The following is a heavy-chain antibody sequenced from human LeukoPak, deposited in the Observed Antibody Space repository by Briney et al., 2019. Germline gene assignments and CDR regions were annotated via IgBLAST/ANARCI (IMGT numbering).Heavy chain of an antibody. D-gene: IGHD6-19*01. Sequence: GGSLRLSCAAFGFTVSSKYLSWVRQAPGKGLEWVSVLYSGGDTYYADSVKGRFTISRDNSKNTLYLQMNSLRPEDTAVYYCARGDTGFSSAWGRDFDYWGQGTLVTVSS. J-gene: IGHJ4*02. CDR2: LYSGGDT. CDR1: GFTVSSKY. V-gene: IGHV3-66*01. CDR3: ARGDTGFSSAWGRDFDY.